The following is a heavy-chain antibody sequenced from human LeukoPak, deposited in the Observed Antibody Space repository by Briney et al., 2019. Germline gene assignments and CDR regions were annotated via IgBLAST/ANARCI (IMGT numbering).Heavy chain of an antibody. CDR1: GFTFSSYE. CDR3: ARDLVAVAGTKDY. Sequence: GGSLRLSCAASGFTFSSYEMNWVRQAPGEGLEWVSYISSSGSTIYYADSVKGRFTISRDNAKNSLYLQMNSLRAEDTAVYYCARDLVAVAGTKDYWGQGTLVTVSS. J-gene: IGHJ4*02. CDR2: ISSSGSTI. D-gene: IGHD6-19*01. V-gene: IGHV3-48*03.